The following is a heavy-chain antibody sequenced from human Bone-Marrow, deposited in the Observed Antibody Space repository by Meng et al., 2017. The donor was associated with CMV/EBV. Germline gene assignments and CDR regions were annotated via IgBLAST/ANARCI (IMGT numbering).Heavy chain of an antibody. CDR3: AKDLLLFGGAKAYFDY. CDR2: IRHDGTNK. CDR1: GFTFDNYG. Sequence: GESLKISCAASGFTFDNYGMHWVRQTPGKGLEWVAFIRHDGTNKYYGDSVKGRFTISRDNSKNTVYLQMNSLRPEETAIYYCAKDLLLFGGAKAYFDYWGQGTLVTVSS. V-gene: IGHV3-30*02. J-gene: IGHJ4*02. D-gene: IGHD3-16*01.